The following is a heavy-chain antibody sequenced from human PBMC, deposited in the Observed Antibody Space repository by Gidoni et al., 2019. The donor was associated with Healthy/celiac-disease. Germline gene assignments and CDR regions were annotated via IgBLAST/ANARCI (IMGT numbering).Heavy chain of an antibody. V-gene: IGHV1-2*02. CDR2: INPNSGGT. J-gene: IGHJ4*02. Sequence: QVQLVQSGAEVKKPGASVTVSCKASGYTFTGYYMHWGRQAPGQGLEWMGWINPNSGGTNYEQKFQGRVTMTRETSISTAYMELSRLRSDDTAVYYCASLTTVGKVSDYWGQGTLVTVSS. CDR1: GYTFTGYY. D-gene: IGHD4-17*01. CDR3: ASLTTVGKVSDY.